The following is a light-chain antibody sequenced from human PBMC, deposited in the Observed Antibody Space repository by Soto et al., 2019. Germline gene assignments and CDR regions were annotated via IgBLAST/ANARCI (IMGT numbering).Light chain of an antibody. J-gene: IGLJ3*02. CDR1: SSDVGGYNY. V-gene: IGLV2-8*01. Sequence: QSVLTQPPSASGSPGQSVTISCTGTSSDVGGYNYVSWYQQHPGKAPKLMIYEVSKRPSGVPDRFSGSKSGTTASLTVSGLQAEDEADYYCSSYAGSNYWVFGVGTQLTVL. CDR2: EVS. CDR3: SSYAGSNYWV.